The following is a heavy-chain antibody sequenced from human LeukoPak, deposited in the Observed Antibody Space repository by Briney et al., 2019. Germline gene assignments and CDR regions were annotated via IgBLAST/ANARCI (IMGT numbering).Heavy chain of an antibody. Sequence: ASETLSLTCTVSGGSISSSSYYWGWIRQPPGKGLEWIGSIYYSGSTYYNPSLKSRVTISVDTSKNQFSLKLSSVTAADTAVYYCARLLGLEPKIFDYWGQGTLVTVSS. V-gene: IGHV4-39*01. J-gene: IGHJ4*02. CDR3: ARLLGLEPKIFDY. CDR1: GGSISSSSYY. CDR2: IYYSGST. D-gene: IGHD1-1*01.